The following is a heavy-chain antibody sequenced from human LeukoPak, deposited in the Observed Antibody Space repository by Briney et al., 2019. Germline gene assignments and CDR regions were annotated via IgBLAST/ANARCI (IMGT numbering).Heavy chain of an antibody. Sequence: QPGGSPRLSCAASGFTFSSYSMDWVRQAPGKGLEWVSYISSSSSTIYYADSVKGRFTISRDNAKNSLYLQMNSLRAEDTAVYYCARDLECSSTSCSLPFDYWGQGTLVTVSS. V-gene: IGHV3-48*01. J-gene: IGHJ4*02. CDR1: GFTFSSYS. D-gene: IGHD2-2*01. CDR2: ISSSSSTI. CDR3: ARDLECSSTSCSLPFDY.